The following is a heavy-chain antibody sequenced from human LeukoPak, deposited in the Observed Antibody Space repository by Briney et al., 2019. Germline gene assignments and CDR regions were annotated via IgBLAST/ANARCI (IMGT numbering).Heavy chain of an antibody. CDR2: IYYSGTT. J-gene: IGHJ4*02. CDR1: GGSISSYY. Sequence: SETLSLTCTVSGGSISSYYWSWIRQPPGKGLEWIGYIYYSGTTNYNPFLKSRVTISVDTSKNQFSLKLSSVTAADTAVYYCARISSQSLDYWGQGTLVTVSS. CDR3: ARISSQSLDY. V-gene: IGHV4-59*08. D-gene: IGHD6-13*01.